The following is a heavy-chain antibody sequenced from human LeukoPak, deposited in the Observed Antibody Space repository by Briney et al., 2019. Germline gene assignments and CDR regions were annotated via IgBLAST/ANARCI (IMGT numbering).Heavy chain of an antibody. D-gene: IGHD6-19*01. V-gene: IGHV1-69*04. J-gene: IGHJ4*02. CDR2: IIPILGIA. Sequence: RASVKVSCKASGGTFSSYAISWVRQAPGQGLEWMGRIIPILGIANYAQKFQGRVTITADKSTSTAYMELSSLRSEDTAVYYCAREQWPNPYYFDYWGQGTLVTVSS. CDR3: AREQWPNPYYFDY. CDR1: GGTFSSYA.